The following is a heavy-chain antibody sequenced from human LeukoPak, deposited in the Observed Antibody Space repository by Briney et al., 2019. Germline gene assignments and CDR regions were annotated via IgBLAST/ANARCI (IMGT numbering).Heavy chain of an antibody. D-gene: IGHD2-8*01. CDR3: ARGRRVMVYAIAAGFDP. CDR1: GYSISSGYY. J-gene: IGHJ5*02. V-gene: IGHV4-38-2*02. CDR2: VYHSGST. Sequence: SSETLSLTCTVSGYSISSGYYWVWIRQPPGKGLEWIGSVYHSGSTYYNPSLKSRVPISVDTSKNQFSLKLSSVTAADTAVYYCARGRRVMVYAIAAGFDPWGQGTLVTVSS.